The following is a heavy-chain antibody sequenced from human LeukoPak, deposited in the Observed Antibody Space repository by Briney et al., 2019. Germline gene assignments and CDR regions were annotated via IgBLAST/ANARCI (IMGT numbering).Heavy chain of an antibody. CDR1: GFIFSSYA. CDR3: AGSTTGTEEFGY. Sequence: GGSLRLSCAASGFIFSSYAMHWVRQAPGKGLEWVAVISYDGSNKYYADSVKGRFTISRDNSKNTLYLQMNSLRAEDTAMYYCAGSTTGTEEFGYWGQGTLVTVSS. D-gene: IGHD1-1*01. CDR2: ISYDGSNK. V-gene: IGHV3-30*14. J-gene: IGHJ4*02.